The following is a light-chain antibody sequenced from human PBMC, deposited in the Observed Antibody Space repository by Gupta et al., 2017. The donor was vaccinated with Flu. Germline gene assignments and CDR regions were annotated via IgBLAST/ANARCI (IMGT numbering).Light chain of an antibody. CDR2: DVS. Sequence: ITISCNGTSSDVGGYDYVSWYQQHPGKAPKLMIYDVSNRPSGVSNRFSGSKSGNTASLTISGLQAEDEADYYCNSYSSSSTFIVFGGGTKLTVL. J-gene: IGLJ2*01. CDR1: SSDVGGYDY. CDR3: NSYSSSSTFIV. V-gene: IGLV2-14*03.